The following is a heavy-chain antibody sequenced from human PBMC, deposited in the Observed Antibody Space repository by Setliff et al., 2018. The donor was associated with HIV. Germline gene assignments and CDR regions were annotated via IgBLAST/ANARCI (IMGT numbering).Heavy chain of an antibody. D-gene: IGHD1-1*01. Sequence: GGSLRLSCTTSGFIFGDYAMSWVRQAPGKGLEWVGLIRTKAKGGTAEYAASVKGRFTFSRDDSKSVAYLQMNSLKVEDAAVYYCSAGIQLLYWGQGTLVTVSS. V-gene: IGHV3-49*04. J-gene: IGHJ4*02. CDR3: SAGIQLLY. CDR2: IRTKAKGGTA. CDR1: GFIFGDYA.